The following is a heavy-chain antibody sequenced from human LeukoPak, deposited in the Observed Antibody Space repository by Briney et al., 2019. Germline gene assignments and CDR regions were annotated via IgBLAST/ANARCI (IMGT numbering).Heavy chain of an antibody. V-gene: IGHV3-21*05. J-gene: IGHJ5*02. D-gene: IGHD3-10*01. CDR1: GFTFVSYG. Sequence: GGSLRLSCAASGFTFVSYGMSWVRQAPGKGLEWLSYISGSTRDIYYADSVEGRFTISRDNAKNSLYLQMNSLRDEETAVYYCARDYGSGGYQALDPWGQGTLVTVSS. CDR3: ARDYGSGGYQALDP. CDR2: ISGSTRDI.